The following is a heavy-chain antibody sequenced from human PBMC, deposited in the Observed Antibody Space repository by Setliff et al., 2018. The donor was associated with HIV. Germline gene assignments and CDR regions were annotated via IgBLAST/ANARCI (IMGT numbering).Heavy chain of an antibody. D-gene: IGHD6-13*01. CDR3: ARGIAAAGGYFDY. CDR2: IDHSGST. J-gene: IGHJ4*02. Sequence: SETLSLTCAVYSGSFSGYHWSWIRQSPGKGLEWIGEIDHSGSTNYNPSLKSRVTMSLDTSKNQFSLKLSSVTAADTAVYYCARGIAAAGGYFDYWGPGTLVTVSS. V-gene: IGHV4-34*01. CDR1: SGSFSGYH.